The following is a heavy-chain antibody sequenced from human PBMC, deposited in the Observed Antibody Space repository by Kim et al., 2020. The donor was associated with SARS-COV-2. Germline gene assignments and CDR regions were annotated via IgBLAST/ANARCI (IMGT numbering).Heavy chain of an antibody. CDR1: GGSFSGYY. J-gene: IGHJ5*02. CDR3: ARAHGRSSYNWFDP. D-gene: IGHD6-6*01. CDR2: INHSGST. Sequence: SETLSLTCAVYGGSFSGYYWSWIRQPPGKGLEWIGEINHSGSTNYNPSLKSRVTISVDTSKNQFSLKLSSVTAADTAVYYCARAHGRSSYNWFDPWGQGTLVTLSS. V-gene: IGHV4-34*01.